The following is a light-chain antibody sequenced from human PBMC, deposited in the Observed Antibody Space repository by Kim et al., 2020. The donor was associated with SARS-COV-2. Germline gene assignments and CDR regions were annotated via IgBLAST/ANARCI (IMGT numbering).Light chain of an antibody. V-gene: IGKV4-1*01. J-gene: IGKJ4*01. CDR2: WAS. CDR3: QQYYNTPPALT. Sequence: IVLTQSPDSLAVSLGERATINCKSSQSLLFSANKKNYLAWYQQKPGQPPKLLIYWASTRESGVPDRFSGSGSGTDFTLTISSLQAEDVAFYYCQQYYNTPPALTFGGGTKVDIK. CDR1: QSLLFSANKKNY.